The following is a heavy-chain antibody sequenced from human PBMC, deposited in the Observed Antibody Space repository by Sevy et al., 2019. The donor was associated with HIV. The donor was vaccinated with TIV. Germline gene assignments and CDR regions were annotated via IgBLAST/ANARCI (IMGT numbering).Heavy chain of an antibody. CDR2: IKQDESEK. Sequence: GGCLRLSCAASGFSFSTYWMHWVRQAPGKGLEWVANIKQDESEKYYVASVKGRFTISRDNAKNSVYLRMNSLRPEDTAIYYCERGNSGSFDYWGQGTLVTVSS. J-gene: IGHJ4*02. CDR3: ERGNSGSFDY. V-gene: IGHV3-7*04. CDR1: GFSFSTYW. D-gene: IGHD3-22*01.